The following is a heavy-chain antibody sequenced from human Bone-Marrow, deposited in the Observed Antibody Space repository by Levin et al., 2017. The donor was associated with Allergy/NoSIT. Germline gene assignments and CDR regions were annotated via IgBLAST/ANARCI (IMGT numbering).Heavy chain of an antibody. D-gene: IGHD1-26*01. Sequence: SETLSLTCTVSGGSISSYYWSWVRQSPGKGLEWIGNIYYSGSTNYNASLQSRVTISVDTSKNQFSLKLTSVTAADTAVYYCARSRGGGGSYSFDFWGQGTMVTVSS. CDR2: IYYSGST. V-gene: IGHV4-59*08. J-gene: IGHJ4*02. CDR1: GGSISSYY. CDR3: ARSRGGGGSYSFDF.